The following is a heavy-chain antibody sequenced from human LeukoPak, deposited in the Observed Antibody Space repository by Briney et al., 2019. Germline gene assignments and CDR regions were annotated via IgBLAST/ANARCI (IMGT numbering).Heavy chain of an antibody. D-gene: IGHD5-24*01. J-gene: IGHJ4*02. Sequence: GGSLRLSCAASGFTFSSYWMAWVRQAPGKGLEWVANVKQDGSERYYVESVKGRLTISRDNAKNSLYLQMNSLRAEDTAVYYCARAGKDGYSHFDYWGQGTLVTVSS. CDR1: GFTFSSYW. V-gene: IGHV3-7*01. CDR2: VKQDGSER. CDR3: ARAGKDGYSHFDY.